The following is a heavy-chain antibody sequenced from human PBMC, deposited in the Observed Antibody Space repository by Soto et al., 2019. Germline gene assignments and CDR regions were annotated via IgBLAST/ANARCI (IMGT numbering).Heavy chain of an antibody. Sequence: SETLSLTCTVSGGSISSYYWSWIRQPPGKGLEWIGYIYYSGSTNYNPSLKSRVTISVDTSKNQFSLKLSSMTAADTAVYYCARRRNSSWPKRYYYYYMDVWGKGTTVTVSS. V-gene: IGHV4-59*08. J-gene: IGHJ6*03. CDR3: ARRRNSSWPKRYYYYYMDV. D-gene: IGHD6-13*01. CDR2: IYYSGST. CDR1: GGSISSYY.